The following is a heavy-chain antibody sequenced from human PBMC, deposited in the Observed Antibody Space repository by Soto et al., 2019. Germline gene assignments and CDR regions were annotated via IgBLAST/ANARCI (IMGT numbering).Heavy chain of an antibody. Sequence: GGSLRLSCAASGFTFSSYGMHWVRQAPGKGLEWVAVISYDGSNKYYADSVKGRFTISRDNSKNTLYLQMNSLRAEDTAVYYCARVGSDSSSWYPPTYYYYGMDVWGQGTTVTVSS. CDR3: ARVGSDSSSWYPPTYYYYGMDV. V-gene: IGHV3-30*03. CDR2: ISYDGSNK. CDR1: GFTFSSYG. D-gene: IGHD6-13*01. J-gene: IGHJ6*02.